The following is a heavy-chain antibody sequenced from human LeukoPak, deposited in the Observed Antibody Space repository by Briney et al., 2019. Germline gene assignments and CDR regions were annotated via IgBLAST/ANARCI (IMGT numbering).Heavy chain of an antibody. J-gene: IGHJ4*02. CDR2: IRYDGSNK. V-gene: IGHV3-30*02. Sequence: GGSLRLSCAASGFTFSHHGMHWVRQAPGKGLEWVAFIRYDGSNKYYADSVKGRFTISRDNSKNTLYLQMNSLRAEDTAVYYCAKDAMVAAHFDYWGQGTLVTVSS. CDR1: GFTFSHHG. CDR3: AKDAMVAAHFDY. D-gene: IGHD2-15*01.